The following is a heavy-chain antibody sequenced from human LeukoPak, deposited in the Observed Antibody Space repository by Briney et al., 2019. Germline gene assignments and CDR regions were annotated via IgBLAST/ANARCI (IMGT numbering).Heavy chain of an antibody. V-gene: IGHV3-23*01. J-gene: IGHJ6*02. Sequence: GGSLRLSCAASGFTFSSNAMSWVRQAPGKGLEWVPAISGSGGSTYYADSVKGRFTISRDNSKNTLYLQMNSLRAEDTAVYYCAKVREDYYYYYGMDVWGQGTTVTVSS. D-gene: IGHD1-26*01. CDR1: GFTFSSNA. CDR2: ISGSGGST. CDR3: AKVREDYYYYYGMDV.